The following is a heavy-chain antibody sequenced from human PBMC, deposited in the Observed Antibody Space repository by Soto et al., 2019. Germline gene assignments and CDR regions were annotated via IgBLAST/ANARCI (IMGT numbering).Heavy chain of an antibody. Sequence: GGSLRLSCAASGFTFSSYAMGWVRQGPGKGLEWVAVVSIGGSTHYADSVRGRFTISRDNSKNTLSLQMNSLTAEDTAVYFCAKRRGAGGQFDYWGEGALVTVSS. CDR1: GFTFSSYA. CDR2: VSIGGST. CDR3: AKRRGAGGQFDY. D-gene: IGHD2-15*01. J-gene: IGHJ4*02. V-gene: IGHV3-23*01.